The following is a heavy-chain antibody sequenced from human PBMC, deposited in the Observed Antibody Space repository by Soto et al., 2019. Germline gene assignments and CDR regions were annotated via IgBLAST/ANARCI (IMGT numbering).Heavy chain of an antibody. CDR3: AKDETDIVVVVAASFDY. CDR1: GFPFSSYA. D-gene: IGHD2-15*01. J-gene: IGHJ4*02. Sequence: GGSLRLSCAASGFPFSSYAMSWVRQTPEKGLEWVAGISGGGNDRYYADFVQGRFTISRDNSKNTLYLQMNSLRAEDTAVYYCAKDETDIVVVVAASFDYWGQGTLVTVSS. CDR2: ISGGGNDR. V-gene: IGHV3-23*01.